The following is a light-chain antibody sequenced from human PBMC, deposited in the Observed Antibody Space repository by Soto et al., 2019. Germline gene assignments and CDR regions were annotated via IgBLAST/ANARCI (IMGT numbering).Light chain of an antibody. CDR3: AAWDDILNGYV. V-gene: IGLV1-44*01. CDR1: SSNIESNT. CDR2: SNY. J-gene: IGLJ1*01. Sequence: QSVLTQPPSASGTPGQRVTISCSGSSSNIESNTVTWYQHLPGTAPKLVIYSNYDRPSGVPGRFSGSTSGTSASLVIRGLQSEDEADYYCAAWDDILNGYVFGGGTKVTVL.